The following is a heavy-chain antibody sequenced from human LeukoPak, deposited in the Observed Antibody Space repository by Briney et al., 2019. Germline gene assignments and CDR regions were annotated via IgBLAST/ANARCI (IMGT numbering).Heavy chain of an antibody. CDR2: IYYSGST. Sequence: PSETLSLTCTVSGGSISSGGYYWSWIRQHPGKGLEWIGYIYYSGSTYYNPSLKSRVTISVDTSKNQFSLKLSSVTAADTAVYYCARSHVARGLELHAFDYWGQGTLVTVSS. CDR1: GGSISSGGYY. V-gene: IGHV4-31*03. CDR3: ARSHVARGLELHAFDY. D-gene: IGHD1-7*01. J-gene: IGHJ4*02.